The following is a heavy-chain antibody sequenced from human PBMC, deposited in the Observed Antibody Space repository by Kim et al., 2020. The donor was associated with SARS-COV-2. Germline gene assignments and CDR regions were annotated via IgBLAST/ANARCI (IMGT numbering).Heavy chain of an antibody. V-gene: IGHV3-23*01. Sequence: GGSLRLSCAASGFTFSSYAMSWVRQAPGQWLDLVSAISCSCCSTYYADSVYGRFTISRDNSKNTLYLQMNSLRAEDTAVYYCAKDLVGYSSGWRLFYCGQGTLVTVSS. CDR3: AKDLVGYSSGWRLFY. CDR1: GFTFSSYA. J-gene: IGHJ4*02. CDR2: ISCSCCST. D-gene: IGHD6-19*01.